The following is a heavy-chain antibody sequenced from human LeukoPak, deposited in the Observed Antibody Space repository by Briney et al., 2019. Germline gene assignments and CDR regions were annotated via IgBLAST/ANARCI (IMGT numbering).Heavy chain of an antibody. Sequence: ASVHVSCKTSGYTLTGYYMHWVRQVPGQGLEWMGRINPNSGATNYAQKFQGRVTMTRDTSISTAYMELSRLTSDDTAVYYCARGRRTGDITWIDYWGQGTLVTVSS. J-gene: IGHJ4*02. D-gene: IGHD7-27*01. CDR1: GYTLTGYY. V-gene: IGHV1-2*06. CDR2: INPNSGAT. CDR3: ARGRRTGDITWIDY.